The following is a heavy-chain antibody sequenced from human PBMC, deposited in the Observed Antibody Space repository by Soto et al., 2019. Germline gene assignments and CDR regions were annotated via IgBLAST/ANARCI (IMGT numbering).Heavy chain of an antibody. J-gene: IGHJ6*02. CDR3: ARRAYYDFWSGSLPYYYYGMDV. Sequence: GESLKISCKGSGYSFTSYWIGWVRQMPGKGLEWMGIIYPGDSDTRYSPSFQGQVTISADKSISTAYLQWSSLKASDTAMYYCARRAYYDFWSGSLPYYYYGMDVWGQGTTVTVSS. D-gene: IGHD3-3*01. CDR1: GYSFTSYW. V-gene: IGHV5-51*01. CDR2: IYPGDSDT.